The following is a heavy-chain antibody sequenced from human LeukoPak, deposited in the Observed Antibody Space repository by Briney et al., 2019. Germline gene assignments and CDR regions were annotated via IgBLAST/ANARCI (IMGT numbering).Heavy chain of an antibody. D-gene: IGHD1-14*01. CDR3: ARPIGIAAFDI. V-gene: IGHV1-46*01. Sequence: ASVKVSCKASGYTFTSYYMHWVRQAPGQGLEWMGIINPSGGSTSYAQKFQGRVTMTRDMSTSTAYMELRSLRSDDTAVYYCARPIGIAAFDIWGQGTMVTVSS. J-gene: IGHJ3*02. CDR2: INPSGGST. CDR1: GYTFTSYY.